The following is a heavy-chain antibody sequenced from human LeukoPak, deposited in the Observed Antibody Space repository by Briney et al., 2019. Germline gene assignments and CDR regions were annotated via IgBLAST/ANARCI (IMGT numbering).Heavy chain of an antibody. D-gene: IGHD5-18*01. CDR2: IYYSGST. CDR1: GGSISSYY. Sequence: SETLSLTCTVSGGSISSYYWSWIRQPPGKGLEWIGYIYYSGSTNYNPSLKSRVTISVDTSKNQFSLKLSSVTAADTAVYYCAREWRQAQYSYGHTYYYYYMDVWGKGTTVTVSS. CDR3: AREWRQAQYSYGHTYYYYYMDV. V-gene: IGHV4-59*01. J-gene: IGHJ6*03.